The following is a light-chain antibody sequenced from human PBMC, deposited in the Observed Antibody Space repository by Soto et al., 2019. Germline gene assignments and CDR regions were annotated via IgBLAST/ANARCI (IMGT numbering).Light chain of an antibody. CDR1: SSNIGNNY. V-gene: IGLV1-51*01. CDR2: DND. Sequence: QSVLTQPPSVSAAPGQKVTISCSGSSSNIGNNYVSWYQQLPGTAPKLLMYDNDKRPSGIPDRFSGSKSGTSATLGITGLQTGDEADYYCGAWDGSLNTQVFGGGTKLTVL. CDR3: GAWDGSLNTQV. J-gene: IGLJ2*01.